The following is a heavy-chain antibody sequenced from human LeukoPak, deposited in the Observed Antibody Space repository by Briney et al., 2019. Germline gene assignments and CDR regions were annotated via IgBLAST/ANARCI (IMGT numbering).Heavy chain of an antibody. Sequence: ASVKVSCKASGYTFTGYYMHWVRQAPGQGLEWMGWINPNSGGTNYAQKFQGRVTMTRDTSIRTAYMELSRLRSDDTAVYYCASLATRNGSGSYYNMYYFDYWGQGTLVTVSS. J-gene: IGHJ4*02. CDR1: GYTFTGYY. CDR2: INPNSGGT. D-gene: IGHD3-10*01. CDR3: ASLATRNGSGSYYNMYYFDY. V-gene: IGHV1-2*02.